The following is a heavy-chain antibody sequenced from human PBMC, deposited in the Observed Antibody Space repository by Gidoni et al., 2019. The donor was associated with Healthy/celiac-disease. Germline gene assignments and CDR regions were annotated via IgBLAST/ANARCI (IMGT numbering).Heavy chain of an antibody. CDR3: AKGKKVGGDPKSSFDY. J-gene: IGHJ4*02. V-gene: IGHV3-23*01. CDR2: ISGSGGST. CDR1: GFTFSSYA. Sequence: VQLLESGGGLVQPGGSLRLSWSASGFTFSSYAMSWFRQAPGKGLEWVSAISGSGGSTDYADSGKGRFTSSRDNSKNTLYLQMNSLRAEDTAVYYWAKGKKVGGDPKSSFDYWGQGTLVTVSS. D-gene: IGHD4-17*01.